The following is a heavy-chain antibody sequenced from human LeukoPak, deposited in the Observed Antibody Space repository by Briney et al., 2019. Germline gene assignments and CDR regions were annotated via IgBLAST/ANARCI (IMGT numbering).Heavy chain of an antibody. Sequence: PGGSLRLSCAASGFTFNDYYMSWIRQAPGKGLEGLEWVSAISDGGGSTDYADSVKGRFTISRDNSKNTLSLQVNSLRAEDTALYYCAKHYGTGSSNAYFDYWGQGTLVTVSS. CDR3: AKHYGTGSSNAYFDY. CDR2: ISDGGGST. V-gene: IGHV3-23*01. D-gene: IGHD3-10*01. CDR1: GFTFNDYY. J-gene: IGHJ4*02.